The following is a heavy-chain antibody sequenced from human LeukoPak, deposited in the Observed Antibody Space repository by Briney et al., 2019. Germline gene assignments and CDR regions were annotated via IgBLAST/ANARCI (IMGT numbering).Heavy chain of an antibody. CDR2: ISYDGSNK. Sequence: GGSLRLSCAASGFTFSSYAMHWVRQAPGKGLEWVAVISYDGSNKYYADSVKGRFTISRDNSKNTLYLQMNSLRAEDTAVYYCAREEGFITMVRGVAPPDYWGQETLVTVSS. CDR3: AREEGFITMVRGVAPPDY. J-gene: IGHJ4*02. V-gene: IGHV3-30*04. D-gene: IGHD3-10*01. CDR1: GFTFSSYA.